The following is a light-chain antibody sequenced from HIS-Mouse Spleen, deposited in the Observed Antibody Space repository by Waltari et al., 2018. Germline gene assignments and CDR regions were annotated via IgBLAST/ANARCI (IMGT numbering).Light chain of an antibody. Sequence: QSALTQPASVSGSPGQSITISCTGTSSDVGCYNYVSWYQQHPGKAPKLMIYEVSNRPSGVSNRFSGSKSGNTASLTISGLQAEDEADYYCSSYTSSSFWVFGGGTKLTVL. CDR3: SSYTSSSFWV. V-gene: IGLV2-14*01. J-gene: IGLJ3*02. CDR1: SSDVGCYNY. CDR2: EVS.